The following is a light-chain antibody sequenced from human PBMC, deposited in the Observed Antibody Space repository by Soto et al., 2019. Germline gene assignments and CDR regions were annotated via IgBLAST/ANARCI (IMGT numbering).Light chain of an antibody. CDR1: QSVLYNSNNKNY. V-gene: IGKV4-1*01. CDR2: WAS. J-gene: IGKJ1*01. Sequence: DIVMTQSPDSLAVSLGERATINCKSTQSVLYNSNNKNYLAWYQQKPGQPPKLLIYWASSRDSGVPDRFSGSGSGTDFTLTISSLQAEDVAVYYCQQYYSSPRTFGQGTKVEVE. CDR3: QQYYSSPRT.